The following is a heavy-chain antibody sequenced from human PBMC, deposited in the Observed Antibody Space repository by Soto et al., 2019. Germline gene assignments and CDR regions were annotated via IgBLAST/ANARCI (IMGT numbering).Heavy chain of an antibody. CDR3: ARIGADGTYYYYGMDV. V-gene: IGHV5-51*01. CDR1: GYSFTSYW. J-gene: IGHJ6*02. CDR2: IYPGDSDT. Sequence: PGESLKISCKGSGYSFTSYWIGWVRQMPGKGLEWMGIIYPGDSDTRYSPSFQGQVTISADKSISTAYLQWSSLKASDTAMYYCARIGADGTYYYYGMDVWGPGTRVPVSS. D-gene: IGHD6-13*01.